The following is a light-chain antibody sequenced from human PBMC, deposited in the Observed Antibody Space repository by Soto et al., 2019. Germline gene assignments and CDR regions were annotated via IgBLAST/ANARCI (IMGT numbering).Light chain of an antibody. V-gene: IGKV3-20*01. J-gene: IGKJ2*01. CDR3: QQYGSPYT. CDR2: GAS. CDR1: QSVSSSY. Sequence: EIVLTQSPGTLSLSPGERATLSCRASQSVSSSYLAWYQQKPGQAPRLLIYGASSRATGIPDRFSGSGSGTDFPLTISRLEPEYFAVYYCQQYGSPYTFGQGTKLEIK.